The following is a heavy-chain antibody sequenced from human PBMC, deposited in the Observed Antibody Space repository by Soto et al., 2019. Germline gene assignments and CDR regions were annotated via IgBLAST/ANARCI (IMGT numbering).Heavy chain of an antibody. CDR1: GFTVSSKY. D-gene: IGHD2-2*01. J-gene: IGHJ5*02. V-gene: IGHV3-66*04. CDR3: AKLQNFIVVVPAAPLGNP. Sequence: PGGSLRLSCAASGFTVSSKYMSWVRQAPGKGLEWVSLIQSGGPTYYADSVKGRFTISRDTSENTLHLQMNSLRAEDTAVYYCAKLQNFIVVVPAAPLGNPWGQGTLVTVSS. CDR2: IQSGGPT.